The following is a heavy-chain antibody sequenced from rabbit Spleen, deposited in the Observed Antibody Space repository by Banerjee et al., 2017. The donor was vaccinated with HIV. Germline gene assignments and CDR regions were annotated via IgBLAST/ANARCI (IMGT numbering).Heavy chain of an antibody. CDR2: IAGSNSGFT. CDR3: ARDLPDVIGWNFGW. Sequence: QSLEESGGDLVKPGASLTLTCTASGFSFSSSDYMCWVRQAPGKGLEWISCIAGSNSGFTYSATWAKGRFTVSKTSSTTVTLQMTSLTAADTATYFCARDLPDVIGWNFGWWGPGTLVTVS. D-gene: IGHD1-1*01. CDR1: GFSFSSSDY. J-gene: IGHJ4*01. V-gene: IGHV1S40*01.